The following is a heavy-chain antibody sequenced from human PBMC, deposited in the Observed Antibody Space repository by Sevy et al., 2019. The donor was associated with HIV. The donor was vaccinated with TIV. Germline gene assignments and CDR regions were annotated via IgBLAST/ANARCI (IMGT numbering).Heavy chain of an antibody. V-gene: IGHV3-30-3*01. Sequence: GGSLRLSCAASGFTFSNYAMHWVRQAPGKGLEWVAVISYDGSNKYYADSVKGRFTLSRDNSKNTLFLQMNSLRPEDTSVYHCARGSTIVGLGDAFDIWGRGTMVTVSS. CDR3: ARGSTIVGLGDAFDI. CDR2: ISYDGSNK. D-gene: IGHD3-3*01. J-gene: IGHJ3*02. CDR1: GFTFSNYA.